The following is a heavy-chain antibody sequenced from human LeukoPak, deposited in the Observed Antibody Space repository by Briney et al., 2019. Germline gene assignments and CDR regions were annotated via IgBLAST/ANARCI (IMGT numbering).Heavy chain of an antibody. Sequence: GGSLRLSCAASGFTFSSYGMHWVRQAPGKGLEWVAVIWYGGSNKYYADSVRGRFTISRDNSKNTLYLQMNSLRAEDTAVYYCAIMAGDYGDYIIAYWGQGTLVTVSS. V-gene: IGHV3-33*08. CDR1: GFTFSSYG. CDR2: IWYGGSNK. J-gene: IGHJ4*02. CDR3: AIMAGDYGDYIIAY. D-gene: IGHD4-17*01.